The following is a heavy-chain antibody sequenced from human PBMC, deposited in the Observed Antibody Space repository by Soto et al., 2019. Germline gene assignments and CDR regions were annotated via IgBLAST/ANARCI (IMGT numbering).Heavy chain of an antibody. J-gene: IGHJ3*02. CDR1: GFTFSSYA. CDR2: ISYDGSNK. V-gene: IGHV3-30-3*01. D-gene: IGHD1-26*01. CDR3: ARKYSGSSNDAFDI. Sequence: QVQLVESGGGVVQPGRSLRLSCAASGFTFSSYAMHWVRQAPGKGLEWVAVISYDGSNKYYADSVKGRFTISRDNSKNTLDLQMNSLRAEDTAVYYCARKYSGSSNDAFDIWGQGTMVTVSS.